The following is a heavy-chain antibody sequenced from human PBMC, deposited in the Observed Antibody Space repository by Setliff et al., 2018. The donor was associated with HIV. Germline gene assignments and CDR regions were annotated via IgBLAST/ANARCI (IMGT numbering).Heavy chain of an antibody. CDR2: IWYDGSNK. D-gene: IGHD3-3*01. V-gene: IGHV3-33*03. J-gene: IGHJ6*02. CDR1: GFTFSSYG. Sequence: GGSLRLSCAASGFTFSSYGMHWVRQAPGKGLEWVAVIWYDGSNKYYADSVKGRFTLSRDNSKNTLYLQVSSLRAEDTAVYYCAKDLGVSYYNFWSNYYGLDVWGQGTTVTVSS. CDR3: AKDLGVSYYNFWSNYYGLDV.